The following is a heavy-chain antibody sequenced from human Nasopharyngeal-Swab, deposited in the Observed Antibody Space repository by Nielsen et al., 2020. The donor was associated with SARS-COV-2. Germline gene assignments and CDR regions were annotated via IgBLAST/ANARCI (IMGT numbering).Heavy chain of an antibody. V-gene: IGHV4-34*01. CDR2: INHSGST. CDR1: GGSFSGYY. J-gene: IGHJ6*02. CDR3: ARAGIAAAGYYYYGMDV. D-gene: IGHD6-13*01. Sequence: GSLRLSCAVYGGSFSGYYWSWIRQPPGKGLEWIGEINHSGSTNYNPCLKSRVTISVDTSTNQFSLKLSSVTAADTAVYYCARAGIAAAGYYYYGMDVWGQGTTVTVSS.